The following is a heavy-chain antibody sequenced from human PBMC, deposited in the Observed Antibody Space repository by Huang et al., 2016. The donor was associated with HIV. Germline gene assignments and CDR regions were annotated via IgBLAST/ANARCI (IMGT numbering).Heavy chain of an antibody. D-gene: IGHD3-10*01. V-gene: IGHV3-74*01. Sequence: EVQLVESGGGLVQPGGSLRLSCAASGFTFSSYWMHWVRQVPGKGLVCVSQIKSDGSSTSYADSVKGRFTISRDNAKNTLYLQMNSLRAEDTAVYYCARGSRQGKYYYGSGTAYWGQGTLVTVSS. CDR1: GFTFSSYW. CDR3: ARGSRQGKYYYGSGTAY. J-gene: IGHJ4*02. CDR2: IKSDGSST.